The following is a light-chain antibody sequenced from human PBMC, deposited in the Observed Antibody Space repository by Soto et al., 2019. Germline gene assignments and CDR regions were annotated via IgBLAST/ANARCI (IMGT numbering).Light chain of an antibody. V-gene: IGKV1-5*01. Sequence: DIQMTQSPSTLSASVGDRVIITCRASQSPGTWMAWYQQKPGTAPVLLIYDVSKLESGVPSRFSGRASGTEFTLTISSLQPDDFATYYCQQYFSYRLPFGGGTKVEIK. CDR1: QSPGTW. J-gene: IGKJ4*01. CDR3: QQYFSYRLP. CDR2: DVS.